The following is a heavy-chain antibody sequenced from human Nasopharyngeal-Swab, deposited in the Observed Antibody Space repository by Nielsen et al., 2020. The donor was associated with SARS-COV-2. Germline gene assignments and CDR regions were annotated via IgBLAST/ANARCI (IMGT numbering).Heavy chain of an antibody. J-gene: IGHJ6*02. Sequence: GESPKISCAASGFTFSSYAMHWVRQAPGKGLEWVAVISYDGSNKYYADSVKGRFTISRDNSKKTLYLQMNSLTAEDTAVYYCAKVLAAAVAYYYGMDVWGQGTTVTVSS. D-gene: IGHD6-13*01. V-gene: IGHV3-30*04. CDR2: ISYDGSNK. CDR1: GFTFSSYA. CDR3: AKVLAAAVAYYYGMDV.